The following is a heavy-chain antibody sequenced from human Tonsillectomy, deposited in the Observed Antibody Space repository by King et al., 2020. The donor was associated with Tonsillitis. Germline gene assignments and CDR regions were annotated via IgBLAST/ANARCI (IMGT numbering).Heavy chain of an antibody. V-gene: IGHV1-8*01. Sequence: QLVQSGAEVKKPGASVKVSCKASGYTFTSYDINWVRQATGQGLEWMGWMNPNSGNTGYAQKFQGRVTMTRNTSISTAYMELSSLRSEDTAVYYCARAQYYDFWSGYYSYYYGMDVWGQGTTVTVSS. D-gene: IGHD3-3*01. CDR3: ARAQYYDFWSGYYSYYYGMDV. J-gene: IGHJ6*02. CDR1: GYTFTSYD. CDR2: MNPNSGNT.